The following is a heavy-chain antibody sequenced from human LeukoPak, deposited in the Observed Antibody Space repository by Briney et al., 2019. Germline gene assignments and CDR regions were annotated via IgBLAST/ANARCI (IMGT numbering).Heavy chain of an antibody. Sequence: PGGSLRLSCAASGFTFSSYWMSWVRQAPGKGLEWVANIKQDGSEKNYVDSVKGRFTISRDNAKNSLDLQMNSLRAEDTAVYYCARDSTYYYDSGSSGPHYFDNWGQGTLVTVSS. J-gene: IGHJ4*02. V-gene: IGHV3-7*01. CDR3: ARDSTYYYDSGSSGPHYFDN. D-gene: IGHD3-10*01. CDR1: GFTFSSYW. CDR2: IKQDGSEK.